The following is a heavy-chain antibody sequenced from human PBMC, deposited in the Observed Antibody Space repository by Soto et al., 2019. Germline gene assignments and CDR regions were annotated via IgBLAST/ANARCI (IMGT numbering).Heavy chain of an antibody. CDR2: IYYSGST. D-gene: IGHD5-12*01. V-gene: IGHV4-31*03. Sequence: TVSGGSISSGGYYWSWIRQHPGKGLEWIGYIYYSGSTYYNPSLKSRVTISVDTSKNQFSLKLSSVTAADTAVYYCARGPYSGYDYYYYGMDVWGQGTTVTVSS. CDR3: ARGPYSGYDYYYYGMDV. J-gene: IGHJ6*02. CDR1: GGSISSGGYY.